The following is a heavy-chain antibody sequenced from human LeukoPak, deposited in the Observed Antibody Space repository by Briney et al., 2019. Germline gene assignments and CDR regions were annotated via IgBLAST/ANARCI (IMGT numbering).Heavy chain of an antibody. CDR1: GGSITSDY. J-gene: IGHJ5*02. CDR3: ARVVRGVIRWFDP. D-gene: IGHD3-10*01. CDR2: FSYSGST. V-gene: IGHV4-59*12. Sequence: PSETLSLTCTLSGGSITSDYWSWIRQSPGKGLEWIGYFSYSGSTHYSPSLTSRVAISVDTSKNQFSLKLSSVTAADTAVYYCARVVRGVIRWFDPWGQGTLVTVSS.